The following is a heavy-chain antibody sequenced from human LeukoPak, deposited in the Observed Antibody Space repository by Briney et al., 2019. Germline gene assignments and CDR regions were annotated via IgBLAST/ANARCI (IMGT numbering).Heavy chain of an antibody. J-gene: IGHJ4*02. D-gene: IGHD1-26*01. CDR1: GYTFTDYY. V-gene: IGHV1-69-2*01. CDR3: ATDRDSGSYYAFDY. Sequence: ASVKVSCKVSGYTFTDYYMHWVQQAPGKGLEWMGLVDPEDGETIYAEKFQGRVTITADTSTDTAYMELSSLRPEDTAVYYCATDRDSGSYYAFDYWGQGTLVTVSS. CDR2: VDPEDGET.